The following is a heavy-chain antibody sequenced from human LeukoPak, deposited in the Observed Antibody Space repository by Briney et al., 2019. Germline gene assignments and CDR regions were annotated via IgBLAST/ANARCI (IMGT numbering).Heavy chain of an antibody. CDR2: IYSVGST. CDR1: GFTVTYNY. CDR3: ARVRGSAAIVNWFDP. V-gene: IGHV3-66*01. Sequence: PGGSLRLSCAASGFTVTYNYMSWVRQAPGKGLEWVSVIYSVGSTYYADSVKGRFTISRDNSNNTLYLQMNSLRAEDTAVYYCARVRGSAAIVNWFDPWGQGTLVTVSS. J-gene: IGHJ5*02. D-gene: IGHD2-2*01.